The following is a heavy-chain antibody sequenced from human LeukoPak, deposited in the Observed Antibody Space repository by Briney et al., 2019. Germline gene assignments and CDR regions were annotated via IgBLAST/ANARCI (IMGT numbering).Heavy chain of an antibody. J-gene: IGHJ4*02. V-gene: IGHV3-21*01. CDR1: GVTFSSYS. CDR2: ISSSSSYI. CDR3: ARDKITYSNYSPPDY. Sequence: PGGSLRLSCAVSGVTFSSYSMNWVRQAPGKGLEWVSSISSSSSYIYYADSVKGRFTISRDNAKNSLYLQMNSLRAEDTAVYYCARDKITYSNYSPPDYWGQGTLVTVSS. D-gene: IGHD4-11*01.